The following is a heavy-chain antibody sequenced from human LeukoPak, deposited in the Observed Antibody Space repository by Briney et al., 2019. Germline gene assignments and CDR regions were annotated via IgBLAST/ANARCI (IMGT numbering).Heavy chain of an antibody. D-gene: IGHD6-13*01. CDR2: ISYDGSNK. CDR1: GFTFSSYA. CDR3: ARDHISGAAVFDY. V-gene: IGHV3-30-3*01. Sequence: GGSLRLSCAASGFTFSSYAMHWVRQAPGKGLEWVAVISYDGSNKYYADSVKGRFTISRDNSQNTLYLQMNSLRAEDTAVYYCARDHISGAAVFDYWGQGTLVTVSS. J-gene: IGHJ4*02.